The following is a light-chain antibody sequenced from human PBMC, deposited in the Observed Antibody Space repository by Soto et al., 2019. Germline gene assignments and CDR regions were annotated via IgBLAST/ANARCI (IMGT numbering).Light chain of an antibody. CDR1: ESLLHSKGTNY. V-gene: IGKV2-28*01. J-gene: IGKJ4*01. CDR3: MQALNVPLT. CDR2: FAS. Sequence: DVVMNQSPLSLVVTPGEPASISCRSSESLLHSKGTNYLDWYLQKPGQSPLLLIYFASNRASGAPDRFSGSASGTDFTLTISRVEAEDVGVYYCMQALNVPLTFGGGTRVEI.